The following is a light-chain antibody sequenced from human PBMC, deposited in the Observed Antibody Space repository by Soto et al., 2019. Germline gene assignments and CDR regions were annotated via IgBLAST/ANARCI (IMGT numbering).Light chain of an antibody. CDR1: QSVSSNF. V-gene: IGKV3-20*01. CDR3: QQYGSSPPIYT. J-gene: IGKJ2*01. CDR2: GAS. Sequence: EIVLTQSPGTLSLSPGERTTLSCRASQSVSSNFLAWYQQKPGQAPRLLIYGASSRATGIPDRFSGSGSGTDFTLTISRLEPEDFAVYYCQQYGSSPPIYTFGQGPNLEMK.